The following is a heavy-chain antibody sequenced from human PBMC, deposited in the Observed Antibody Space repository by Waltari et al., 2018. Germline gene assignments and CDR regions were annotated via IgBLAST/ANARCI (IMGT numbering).Heavy chain of an antibody. CDR1: GFTFSSYA. Sequence: QVQLVESGGGVVQPGRSLGLSCAASGFTFSSYAMHWVRQAPGKGLEWVAVISYDGSNKYYADSVKGRFTISRDNSKNTLYLQMNSLRAEDTAVYYCARDSGTDYYYGMDVWGQGTTVTVSS. V-gene: IGHV3-30*01. J-gene: IGHJ6*02. CDR2: ISYDGSNK. D-gene: IGHD6-13*01. CDR3: ARDSGTDYYYGMDV.